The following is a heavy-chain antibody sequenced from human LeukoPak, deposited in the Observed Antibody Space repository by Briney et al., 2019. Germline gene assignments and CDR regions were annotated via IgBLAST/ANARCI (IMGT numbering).Heavy chain of an antibody. CDR2: ISGSSSYI. D-gene: IGHD5-12*01. J-gene: IGHJ4*02. CDR3: ARTGYDWDY. Sequence: GGSLRLSCAASGFTFSSYSMNWVRQAPGKGQEWVSSISGSSSYIYYADSVKGRFTIPRDNAKNSLYLQMNSLRAEDTAVYYCARTGYDWDYWGQGTLVTVSS. V-gene: IGHV3-21*01. CDR1: GFTFSSYS.